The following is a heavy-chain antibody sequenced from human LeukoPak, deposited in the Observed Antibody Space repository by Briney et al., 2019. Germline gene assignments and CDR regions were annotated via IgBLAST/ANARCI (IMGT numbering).Heavy chain of an antibody. CDR1: GYTFTSYD. J-gene: IGHJ6*03. V-gene: IGHV1-8*01. Sequence: ASVKVSCKASGYTFTSYDINWVRQATGQGLEWMGWMNPNSGNTGYTQKFQGRVTMTRNTSISTAYMELRSLRSDDTAVYYCARLGSSGYYGYYYYMDVWGKGTTVTVSS. CDR2: MNPNSGNT. D-gene: IGHD3-22*01. CDR3: ARLGSSGYYGYYYYMDV.